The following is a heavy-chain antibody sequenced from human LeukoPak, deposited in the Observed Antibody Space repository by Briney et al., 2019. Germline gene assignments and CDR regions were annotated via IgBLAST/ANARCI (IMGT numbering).Heavy chain of an antibody. V-gene: IGHV3-48*01. Sequence: GGSLRLSCAASGFTFSSYSMNWVRQAPGKGLEWVSYISSSSSTIYYADSVKGRFTISRDNAKNSLYLQMNSLRAEDTAVYYCARDSDDIAVAASDAFDIWGQGTMVTVSS. CDR1: GFTFSSYS. CDR3: ARDSDDIAVAASDAFDI. J-gene: IGHJ3*02. D-gene: IGHD6-19*01. CDR2: ISSSSSTI.